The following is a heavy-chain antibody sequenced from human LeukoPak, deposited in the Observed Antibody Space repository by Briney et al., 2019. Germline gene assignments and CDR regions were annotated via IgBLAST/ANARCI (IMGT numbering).Heavy chain of an antibody. CDR2: IWYDGSNK. D-gene: IGHD3-10*01. CDR3: AREKLYYYGSGSYDY. V-gene: IGHV3-33*01. CDR1: GFTFSSYG. J-gene: IGHJ4*02. Sequence: GGSLRLSCAASGFTFSSYGMHWVRQAPGKGLVWVAVIWYDGSNKYYADSVKGRFTISRDNSKNTLYLQMNSLRAEDTAVYYCAREKLYYYGSGSYDYWGQGTLVTVSS.